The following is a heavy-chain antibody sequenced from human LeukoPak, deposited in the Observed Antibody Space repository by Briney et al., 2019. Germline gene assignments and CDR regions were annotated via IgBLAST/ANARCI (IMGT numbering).Heavy chain of an antibody. D-gene: IGHD2-2*01. CDR1: GYTFTGYY. V-gene: IGHV1-2*02. CDR3: ARDCSSTSCNEA. Sequence: ASVKVSCKASGYTFTGYYMHWVRQAPGQGLEWMGWINPNSGGTNYAQKFQGRVTMTRDTSISTAYMELSRLRSDDTAVYYCARDCSSTSCNEAWGQGTLVTVSS. J-gene: IGHJ5*02. CDR2: INPNSGGT.